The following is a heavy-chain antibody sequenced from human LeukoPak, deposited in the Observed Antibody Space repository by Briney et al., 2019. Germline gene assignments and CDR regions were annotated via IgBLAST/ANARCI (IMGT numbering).Heavy chain of an antibody. CDR1: GFTFSSYN. CDR2: ISSSSSTI. CDR3: AREYSSSSGSVSDY. J-gene: IGHJ4*02. V-gene: IGHV3-48*02. D-gene: IGHD6-6*01. Sequence: SGGSLRLSCAASGFTFSSYNMNWVRQAPGKGLEWVSYISSSSSTIYYADSVKGRFTISRDNAKNSLYLQMNSLRDEDTAVHYCAREYSSSSGSVSDYWGQGTLVTVSS.